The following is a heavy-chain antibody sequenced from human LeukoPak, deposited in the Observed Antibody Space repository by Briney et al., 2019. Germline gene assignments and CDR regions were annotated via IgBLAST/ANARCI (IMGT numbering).Heavy chain of an antibody. D-gene: IGHD3-22*01. J-gene: IGHJ4*02. V-gene: IGHV3-48*01. CDR3: ARDARYYYDSSGSCFDY. CDR2: ISSSSSTI. CDR1: GFTFSSYS. Sequence: GGSLRLSCAASGFTFSSYSMNWVRQAPGKGLEWVSYISSSSSTIYYADSVKGRFTISRDNAKNSLYLQMNSLRAEDTAVYYCARDARYYYDSSGSCFDYWGQGTLVTVPS.